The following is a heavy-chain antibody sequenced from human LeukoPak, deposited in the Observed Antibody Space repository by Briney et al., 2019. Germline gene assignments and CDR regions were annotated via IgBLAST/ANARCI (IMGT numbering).Heavy chain of an antibody. CDR3: ARDRSAAPADY. Sequence: PSETLSLTCTVSGGSITNNYWAWIRQPPGKGLEWIGYIHDSGNSNYNPPLRSRVTMSIDTSKNQFSLKLTSVTAADTAVYYCARDRSAAPADYWGQGTLVTVSS. J-gene: IGHJ4*02. V-gene: IGHV4-59*13. D-gene: IGHD6-13*01. CDR2: IHDSGNS. CDR1: GGSITNNY.